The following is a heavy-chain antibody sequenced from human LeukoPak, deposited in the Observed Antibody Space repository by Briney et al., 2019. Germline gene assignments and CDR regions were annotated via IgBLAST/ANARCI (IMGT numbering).Heavy chain of an antibody. J-gene: IGHJ4*02. CDR3: TTVLSSNRYNLCDY. CDR1: GFTFGDYG. D-gene: IGHD6-13*01. V-gene: IGHV3-49*04. Sequence: GGSLRLSCTVSGFTFGDYGMSWVRQAPGQGLEWVGFIRSKASGGTTEYAASVRGRFTISRDDSKSIAYLQMNSLKTEDTAVYYCTTVLSSNRYNLCDYWGQGTLVTVSS. CDR2: IRSKASGGTT.